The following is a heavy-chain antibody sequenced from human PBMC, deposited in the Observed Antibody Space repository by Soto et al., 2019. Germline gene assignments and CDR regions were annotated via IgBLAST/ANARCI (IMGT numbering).Heavy chain of an antibody. CDR3: VRFGGAAAGPGDY. J-gene: IGHJ4*02. D-gene: IGHD6-13*01. Sequence: GGSLRLSCVASEFTFSSYEMNWVRQAPGKGLEWVSYISSSGTTIYYTDSVKGRFTISRDNAKKSLYLQMNSLRAEDTAVYYCVRFGGAAAGPGDYWGQGTLVTVSS. CDR1: EFTFSSYE. CDR2: ISSSGTTI. V-gene: IGHV3-48*03.